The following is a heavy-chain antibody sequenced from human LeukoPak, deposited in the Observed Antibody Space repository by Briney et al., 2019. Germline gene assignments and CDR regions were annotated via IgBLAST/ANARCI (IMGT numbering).Heavy chain of an antibody. Sequence: SETLSLTCTVSGGSISINSYYWGWIRQPPGKGLEWIGSIYYSGSTYYNPSLKSRVTISVDTSKNQFSLKLSSVTATDTAVYYCARVTVAARRVDYWGQGTLVTVSS. CDR3: ARVTVAARRVDY. D-gene: IGHD6-6*01. CDR2: IYYSGST. CDR1: GGSISINSYY. J-gene: IGHJ4*02. V-gene: IGHV4-39*07.